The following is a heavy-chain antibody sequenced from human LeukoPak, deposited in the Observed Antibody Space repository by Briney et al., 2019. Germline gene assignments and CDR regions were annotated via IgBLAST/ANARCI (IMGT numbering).Heavy chain of an antibody. J-gene: IGHJ4*02. D-gene: IGHD2-21*02. V-gene: IGHV3-23*01. CDR2: ISGSGGST. Sequence: ASVKVSCKASGYTFTSYGISWVRQAPGKGLEWVSAISGSGGSTYYADSVKGRFTISRDNSKNTLYLQMNSLRAEDTAVYYCAKERNIVVVTATTNWGQGTLVTVSS. CDR1: GYTFTSYG. CDR3: AKERNIVVVTATTN.